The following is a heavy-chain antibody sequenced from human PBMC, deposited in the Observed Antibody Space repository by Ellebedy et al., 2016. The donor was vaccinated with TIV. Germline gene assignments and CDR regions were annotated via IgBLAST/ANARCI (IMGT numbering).Heavy chain of an antibody. CDR1: GFSLNSYA. D-gene: IGHD6-13*01. CDR3: AKDVSRYSNLRDY. J-gene: IGHJ4*02. Sequence: PGGSLRLSCVASGFSLNSYAMSWVRQAAVKGLEWVSAISVSGTTTYYADSVKGRFTISRDTSKNTLYLQMNSLRAEDTAVYYCAKDVSRYSNLRDYWGQGTLVTVSS. V-gene: IGHV3-23*01. CDR2: ISVSGTTT.